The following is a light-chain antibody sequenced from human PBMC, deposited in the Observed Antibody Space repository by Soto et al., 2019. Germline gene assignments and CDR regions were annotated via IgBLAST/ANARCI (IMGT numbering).Light chain of an antibody. CDR1: QGISSY. V-gene: IGKV1-27*01. CDR2: AAS. CDR3: QKYNSAPQT. Sequence: IQMTQSPSSLSASVGDRVTITCRASQGISSYLAWYQQKPGKVPKLLIYAASTLQSGVPSRFSGSGSETDFTLTISSLQPEDVATYYCQKYNSAPQTFGQGTKVEIK. J-gene: IGKJ1*01.